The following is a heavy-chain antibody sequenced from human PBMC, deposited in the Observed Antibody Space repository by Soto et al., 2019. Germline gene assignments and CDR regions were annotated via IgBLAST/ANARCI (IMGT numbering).Heavy chain of an antibody. CDR2: ISYDGSNK. V-gene: IGHV3-30-3*01. CDR3: ARDLYYDYVWGSYRHPGAFDI. D-gene: IGHD3-16*02. Sequence: SLRLSCAASGFTFSSYAMHWVRQAPGKGLEWVAVISYDGSNKYYADSVKGRFTISRDNSKNTLYLQMNSLRAEDTAVYYCARDLYYDYVWGSYRHPGAFDIWGQGTMVTVSS. J-gene: IGHJ3*02. CDR1: GFTFSSYA.